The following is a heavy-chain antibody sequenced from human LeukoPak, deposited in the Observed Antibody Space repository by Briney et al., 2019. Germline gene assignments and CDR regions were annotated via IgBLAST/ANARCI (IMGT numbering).Heavy chain of an antibody. J-gene: IGHJ4*02. CDR2: ISYDESYK. CDR1: GFTFSRYN. CDR3: AKDSGGGICYFDY. D-gene: IGHD2-15*01. Sequence: GGSLRLSCAASGFTFSRYNMHWVRQAPGKGLEWLAFISYDESYKDYADSVKGRFTISRDNSKNTLYLKMNSLRAEDTAVYYCAKDSGGGICYFDYWGQGSLVTVSS. V-gene: IGHV3-30*02.